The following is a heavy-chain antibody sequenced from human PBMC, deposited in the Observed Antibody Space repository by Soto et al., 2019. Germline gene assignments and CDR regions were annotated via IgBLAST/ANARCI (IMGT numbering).Heavy chain of an antibody. CDR2: IIPVFGTT. J-gene: IGHJ4*02. D-gene: IGHD4-17*01. CDR1: GGTLNSYT. CDR3: SISNSYGRGDF. Sequence: QVQLVQSGAEVKKPGSSVRVSCKASGGTLNSYTISWVRQAPGQGLEWMGGIIPVFGTTVYAKKFQGRVTSTADQSTGTAYLDLFSLRSEDTAIYYCSISNSYGRGDFWGQGTLVTVSS. V-gene: IGHV1-69*01.